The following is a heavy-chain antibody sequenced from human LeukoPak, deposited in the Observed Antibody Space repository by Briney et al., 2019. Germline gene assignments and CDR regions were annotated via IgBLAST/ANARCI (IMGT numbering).Heavy chain of an antibody. CDR2: INSDGSST. D-gene: IGHD1-7*01. CDR3: PRYNWNSAPFDH. Sequence: GGSLRLSCAASGFTFSSYWMHWVRQAPGKGLVWVSRINSDGSSTSYADSVKGRFTISRDNAKNTLYLQMNSLRAEDTAVYYCPRYNWNSAPFDHWGQGTLVTVSS. CDR1: GFTFSSYW. J-gene: IGHJ4*02. V-gene: IGHV3-74*01.